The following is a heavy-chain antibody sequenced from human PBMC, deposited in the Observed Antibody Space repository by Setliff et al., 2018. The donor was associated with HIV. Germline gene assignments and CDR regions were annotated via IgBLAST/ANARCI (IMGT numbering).Heavy chain of an antibody. V-gene: IGHV1-8*02. CDR3: AIRREVVVATTRRGLDI. J-gene: IGHJ3*02. D-gene: IGHD2-15*01. Sequence: ASVKVSCKASGYTFTTYDINWVRQAAGQGLEWMGWMNPNSGNTGYAQRFQGRLTMTRNTSISTAYMELNSLMSEDTAVYFCAIRREVVVATTRRGLDIWGQGSMVTVSS. CDR2: MNPNSGNT. CDR1: GYTFTTYD.